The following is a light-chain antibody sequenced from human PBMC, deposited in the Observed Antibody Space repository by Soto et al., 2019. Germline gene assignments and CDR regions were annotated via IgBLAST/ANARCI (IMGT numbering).Light chain of an antibody. V-gene: IGKV2-28*01. CDR1: QSLLHSNGYNY. CDR3: MQALQTRT. J-gene: IGKJ1*01. CDR2: LGS. Sequence: DVVMTQSPLSLPVTPGEPASISCRSSQSLLHSNGYNYLDWNLQKPGQSPQLLIYLGSYRASGVPDRFSGSGSGTYFILKISRVEADDVGVYYCMQALQTRTFGQGTKVEI.